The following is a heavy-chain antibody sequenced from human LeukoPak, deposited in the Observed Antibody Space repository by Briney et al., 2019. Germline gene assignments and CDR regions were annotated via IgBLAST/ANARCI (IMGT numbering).Heavy chain of an antibody. CDR2: IYYSGST. CDR3: ARLVRGAHIDY. Sequence: SETLSLTCTVSGGSISSYYWSWIRQPPGKGLEWIGSIYYSGSTYYNPSLKSRVTISVDTSKNQFSLKLSSVTAADTAVYYCARLVRGAHIDYWGQGTLVTVSS. CDR1: GGSISSYY. D-gene: IGHD3-10*01. V-gene: IGHV4-39*01. J-gene: IGHJ4*02.